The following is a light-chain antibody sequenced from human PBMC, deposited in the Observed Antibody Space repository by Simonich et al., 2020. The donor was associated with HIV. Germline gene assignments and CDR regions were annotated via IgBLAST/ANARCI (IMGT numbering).Light chain of an antibody. V-gene: IGLV2-14*01. Sequence: QSALTQPASVSGSPGQSITISCTGTSSDVGGYNSVSWYQQHPGKAPKLMIYKVSNRPSGVSNRFSGSKSGNTASLTISGLQAEDEADYHCSSYTSSSTVVFGGGTKVTVL. CDR1: SSDVGGYNS. CDR3: SSYTSSSTVV. J-gene: IGLJ2*01. CDR2: KVS.